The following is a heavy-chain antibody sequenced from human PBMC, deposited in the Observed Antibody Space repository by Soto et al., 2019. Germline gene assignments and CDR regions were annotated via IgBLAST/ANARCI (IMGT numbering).Heavy chain of an antibody. Sequence: QITLKESGPTLVKPTQTLTLTCTFSGFSLSTSGVGVGWIRQPPGKALEWLALIYWDDDKRYSPSLKSRLTITKDTSKNQVVLTMTNMDPVDTATYYCAHTRYWSGGSCYVVYFDYWGQGTLVTVSS. V-gene: IGHV2-5*02. CDR2: IYWDDDK. D-gene: IGHD2-15*01. CDR3: AHTRYWSGGSCYVVYFDY. J-gene: IGHJ4*02. CDR1: GFSLSTSGVG.